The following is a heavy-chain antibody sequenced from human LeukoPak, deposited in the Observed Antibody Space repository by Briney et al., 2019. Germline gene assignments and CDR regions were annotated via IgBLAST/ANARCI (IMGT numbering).Heavy chain of an antibody. Sequence: ASVKVSCKASGYTFTGYYMHWVRQAPGQGLEWMGWINPNSGGTNYAQKFQGRVTMTRDTSISTAYTELSRLRSDDTAVYYCARNKRICSSTSCLDGELDYYYYYMDVWGKGTTVTVSS. CDR1: GYTFTGYY. CDR3: ARNKRICSSTSCLDGELDYYYYYMDV. J-gene: IGHJ6*03. V-gene: IGHV1-2*02. D-gene: IGHD2-2*01. CDR2: INPNSGGT.